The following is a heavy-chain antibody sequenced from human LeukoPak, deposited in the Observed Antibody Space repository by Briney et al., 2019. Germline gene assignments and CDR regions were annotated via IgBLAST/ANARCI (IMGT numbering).Heavy chain of an antibody. CDR2: IDPSDSYT. CDR1: GYSFTNYW. J-gene: IGHJ4*02. V-gene: IGHV5-10-1*01. D-gene: IGHD2-15*01. CDR3: ARPVASSDGSCYFDS. Sequence: GESLKISCKCSGYSFTNYWISWVRQMPGKGLEWMGRIDPSDSYTNYSPSSQGHVTISADKSISTAYLQWSSLKASNTAMYYCARPVASSDGSCYFDSWGQGTLVTVSS.